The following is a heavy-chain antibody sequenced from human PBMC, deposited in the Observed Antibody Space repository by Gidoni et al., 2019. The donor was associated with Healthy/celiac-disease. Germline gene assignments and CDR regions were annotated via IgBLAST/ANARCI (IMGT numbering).Heavy chain of an antibody. V-gene: IGHV4-34*01. CDR2: INHSGST. J-gene: IGHJ4*02. CDR1: GGSFSGYY. CDR3: ARVRQQLADY. Sequence: QVQLQQWGAGLLKPSETLSLPCAVYGGSFSGYYWSWIRQPPGKGLEWIGEINHSGSTNYNPSLKSRVTISVDTSKNQFSLKLSSVTAADTAVYYCARVRQQLADYWGQGTLVTVSS. D-gene: IGHD6-13*01.